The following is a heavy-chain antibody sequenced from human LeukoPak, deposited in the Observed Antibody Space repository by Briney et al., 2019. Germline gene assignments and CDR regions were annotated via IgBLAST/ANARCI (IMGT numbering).Heavy chain of an antibody. V-gene: IGHV3-21*04. J-gene: IGHJ5*02. CDR1: GFTFSSYS. CDR3: ARVALIAAAGGNWFDP. Sequence: GGSLRLSCAASGFTFSSYSMNWVRQAPGKGLEWVSSISSSSSYIYYADSVKGRFTISRDNAKNSLYLQMNSLRAEDTAVYYCARVALIAAAGGNWFDPWGQGTLVTVSS. CDR2: ISSSSSYI. D-gene: IGHD6-13*01.